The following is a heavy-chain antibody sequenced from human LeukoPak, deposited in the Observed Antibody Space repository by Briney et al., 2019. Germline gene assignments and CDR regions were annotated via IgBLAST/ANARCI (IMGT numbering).Heavy chain of an antibody. J-gene: IGHJ5*02. CDR2: INPNSGGT. D-gene: IGHD3-9*01. Sequence: ASVKVSCKASGYTFTGYYMHWVRQAPGQGLEWMGWINPNSGGTNYAQKFQGRVTMTRDTSISTAYMELSRLRSDDTAVYYCAGVLRYFDWLLGGIWFDPWGQGTLVTVSS. V-gene: IGHV1-2*02. CDR3: AGVLRYFDWLLGGIWFDP. CDR1: GYTFTGYY.